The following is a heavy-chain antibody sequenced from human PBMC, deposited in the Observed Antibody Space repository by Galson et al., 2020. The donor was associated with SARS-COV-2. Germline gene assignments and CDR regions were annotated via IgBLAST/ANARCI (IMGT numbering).Heavy chain of an antibody. CDR2: INYSGST. Sequence: SQTLSLTCTVSGGSISSGGYYWSWIRQHPGKGLEWIGYINYSGSTYYNPSLKSRITLSVDPSKNQFSLKLSSVTAADTAIYFCARNKQLLFDFWGQGTLVSVT. CDR3: ARNKQLLFDF. J-gene: IGHJ4*02. V-gene: IGHV4-31*03. D-gene: IGHD5-18*01. CDR1: GGSISSGGYY.